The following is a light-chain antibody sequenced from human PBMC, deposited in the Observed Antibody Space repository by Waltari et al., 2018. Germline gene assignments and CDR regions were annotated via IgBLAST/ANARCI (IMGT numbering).Light chain of an antibody. Sequence: ETVLTQSPSTLSLSPGDRATLSCRASQSVSTNLAWYQKKPGQAPRLLIYGASIRATGIPARFSGRGAGTEFTLTISSLQSEDFAVYYCQQYNNWPPYIFGQGSQLEI. CDR1: QSVSTN. CDR2: GAS. V-gene: IGKV3-15*01. CDR3: QQYNNWPPYI. J-gene: IGKJ2*01.